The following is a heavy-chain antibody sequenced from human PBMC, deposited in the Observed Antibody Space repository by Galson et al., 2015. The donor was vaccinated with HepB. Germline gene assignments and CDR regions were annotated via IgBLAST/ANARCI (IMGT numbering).Heavy chain of an antibody. CDR2: ISYDGSNK. D-gene: IGHD5-12*01. Sequence: SLRLSCAASGFTFSSYGMHWVRQAPGKGLEWVAFISYDGSNKYSADSVKGRFTISRDNSKNTLYLQVNRLRGEDTAVYYCATSAGRYSGYEGGLSDYWGQGTLVTVSS. V-gene: IGHV3-30*03. J-gene: IGHJ4*02. CDR3: ATSAGRYSGYEGGLSDY. CDR1: GFTFSSYG.